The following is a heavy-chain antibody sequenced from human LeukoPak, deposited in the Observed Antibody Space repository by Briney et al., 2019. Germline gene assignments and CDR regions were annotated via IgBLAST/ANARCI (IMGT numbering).Heavy chain of an antibody. J-gene: IGHJ3*02. CDR3: TRGSAFDM. CDR2: TYYRSKWYY. V-gene: IGHV6-1*01. CDR1: GDSVSSNSAA. Sequence: SQTLSLTFAISGDSVSSNSAAWNWLRQSPSRGLEWLGRTYYRSKWYYDYAVSVKSRITINLDTSKNLFSLLLNSVTPEDTAVYYCTRGSAFDMWGQGTMVTVSS.